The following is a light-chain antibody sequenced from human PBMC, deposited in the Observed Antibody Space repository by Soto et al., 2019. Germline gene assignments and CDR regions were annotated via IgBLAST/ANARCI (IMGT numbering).Light chain of an antibody. CDR3: QQSYSTPPTT. J-gene: IGKJ5*01. Sequence: DIQLTQSPSSLSASMGDRVTITCRASQSISSYLNWYQQRPGKAPNLLIYATSSLRTGVPSRFRGSRSGADFTLTISNLQPEDFATYYCQQSYSTPPTTFGQGTRLEIK. V-gene: IGKV1-39*01. CDR1: QSISSY. CDR2: ATS.